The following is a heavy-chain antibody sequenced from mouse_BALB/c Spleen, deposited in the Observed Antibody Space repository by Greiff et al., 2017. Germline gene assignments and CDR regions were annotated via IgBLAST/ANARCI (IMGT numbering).Heavy chain of an antibody. J-gene: IGHJ4*01. V-gene: IGHV5-9-4*01. Sequence: EVQRVESGGGLVKPGGSLKLSCAASGFTFSSYAMSWVRQSPEKRLEWVAEISSGGSYTYYPDTVTGRFTISRDNAKNTLYLEMSSLRSEDTAMYYCATIYYDYEYYAMDYWGQGTSVTVSS. CDR3: ATIYYDYEYYAMDY. CDR1: GFTFSSYA. D-gene: IGHD2-4*01. CDR2: ISSGGSYT.